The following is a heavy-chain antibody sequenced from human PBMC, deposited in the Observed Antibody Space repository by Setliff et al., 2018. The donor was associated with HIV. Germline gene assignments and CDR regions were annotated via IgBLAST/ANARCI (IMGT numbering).Heavy chain of an antibody. D-gene: IGHD2-15*01. CDR1: GYTFSTYA. V-gene: IGHV1-3*01. CDR2: INAGNGKT. J-gene: IGHJ4*02. Sequence: ASVKVSCKASGYTFSTYAVHWVRQAPGQRLEWMGWINAGNGKTKYSQKFQGRVTIMRDTSASTAYMELSSLRSEDTAVYYCARSAYCSGGSCYSGAFDYWGQGTLVTVSS. CDR3: ARSAYCSGGSCYSGAFDY.